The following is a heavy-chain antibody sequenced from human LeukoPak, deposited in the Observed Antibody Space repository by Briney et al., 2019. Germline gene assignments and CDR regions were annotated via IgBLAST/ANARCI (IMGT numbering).Heavy chain of an antibody. V-gene: IGHV3-64D*09. CDR2: ISSNGGST. D-gene: IGHD1-26*01. J-gene: IGHJ6*02. CDR3: VKAVGAKGDYYYYYGMDV. Sequence: GGSLRLSCAASGFTFSSYAMHWVRQAPGKGLEYVSAISSNGGSTYYADSVKGRFTISRDNSKNTLYLQMSSLRAEDTAVYYCVKAVGAKGDYYYYYGMDVWGQGTTVTVSS. CDR1: GFTFSSYA.